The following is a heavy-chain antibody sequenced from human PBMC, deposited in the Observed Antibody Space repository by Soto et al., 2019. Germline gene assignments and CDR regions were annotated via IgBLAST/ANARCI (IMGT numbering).Heavy chain of an antibody. J-gene: IGHJ6*02. CDR1: GGTFSSYA. CDR2: IIPIFGTA. D-gene: IGHD6-6*01. V-gene: IGHV1-69*06. CDR3: ARSEQLVPYYYYGMDV. Sequence: SVKVSCKASGGTFSSYAISWVRQAPGQGLEWMGGIIPIFGTANYAQKFQGRVTITADKSTSTAYMELSSLRSEDTAVYYCARSEQLVPYYYYGMDVWGQGTTVTVSS.